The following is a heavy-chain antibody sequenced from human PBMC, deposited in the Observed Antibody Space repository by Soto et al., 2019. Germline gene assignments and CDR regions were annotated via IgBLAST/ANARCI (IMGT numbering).Heavy chain of an antibody. CDR2: IKQDGSEK. CDR3: ARGGGWLVVVVAATDAFDI. CDR1: GFTFSSYW. V-gene: IGHV3-7*04. J-gene: IGHJ3*02. Sequence: EVQLVESGGGLVQPGGSLRLSCAASGFTFSSYWMSWVRQAPGKGLEWVANIKQDGSEKYYVDSVKGRFTISRDNAKNSLYLQMNRLRAEDTAVYYCARGGGWLVVVVAATDAFDIWGQGTMVTVSS. D-gene: IGHD2-15*01.